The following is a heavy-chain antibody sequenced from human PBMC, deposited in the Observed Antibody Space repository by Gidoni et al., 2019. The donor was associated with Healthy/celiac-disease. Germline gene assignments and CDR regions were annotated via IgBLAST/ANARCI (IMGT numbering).Heavy chain of an antibody. D-gene: IGHD3-22*01. CDR2: INHSGST. CDR3: ARGSRWYYYDSSGNWFDP. V-gene: IGHV4-34*01. J-gene: IGHJ5*02. CDR1: GGSFSGYY. Sequence: QVQLQPWGAGLLTPSETLSLTCAVYGGSFSGYYWSWNRQPPGKGLEWIGEINHSGSTNYNPSLKSRVTISVDTSKNQFSLKLSSVTAADTAVYDCARGSRWYYYDSSGNWFDPWGQGTLVTVSS.